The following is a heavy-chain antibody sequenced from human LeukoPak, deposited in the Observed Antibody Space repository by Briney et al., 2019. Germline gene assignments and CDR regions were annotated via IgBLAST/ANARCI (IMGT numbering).Heavy chain of an antibody. CDR3: AKSGDGTVTDYYFDY. Sequence: GGSLRLSCAASGFTFSSYAMSWVRQAPGKGLEWVSAISGSGGNTYYADSVKGRFTISRDNSKNTLYLQMNSLRAEDTAVYYCAKSGDGTVTDYYFDYWGQGTLVTVSS. CDR1: GFTFSSYA. J-gene: IGHJ4*02. CDR2: ISGSGGNT. D-gene: IGHD4-17*01. V-gene: IGHV3-23*01.